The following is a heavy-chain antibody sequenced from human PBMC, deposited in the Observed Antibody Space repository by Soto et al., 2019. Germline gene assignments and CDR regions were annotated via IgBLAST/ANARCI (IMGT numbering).Heavy chain of an antibody. D-gene: IGHD3-3*02. J-gene: IGHJ6*02. CDR1: GYSFTSYW. CDR2: IDPSDSYT. V-gene: IGHV5-10-1*01. Sequence: GESLKISCKGSGYSFTSYWISWVRQIPGKGLEWMGRIDPSDSYTNYSPSFQGHVTISADKSISTAYLQWSSLKASDTAMYYCARHFKGSTARYGMHVWGQGNTLTVSS. CDR3: ARHFKGSTARYGMHV.